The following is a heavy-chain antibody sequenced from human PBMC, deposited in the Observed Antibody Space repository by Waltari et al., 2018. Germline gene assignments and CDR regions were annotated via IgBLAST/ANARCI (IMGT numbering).Heavy chain of an antibody. CDR2: ISGSGGST. Sequence: GKGLEWVSAISGSGGSTYYADSVKGRFTISRDNSKNTLYLQMNSLRAEDTAVYYCAACSGGSCYAWDDAFDIWGQGTMVTVSS. CDR3: AACSGGSCYAWDDAFDI. J-gene: IGHJ3*02. D-gene: IGHD2-15*01. V-gene: IGHV3-23*01.